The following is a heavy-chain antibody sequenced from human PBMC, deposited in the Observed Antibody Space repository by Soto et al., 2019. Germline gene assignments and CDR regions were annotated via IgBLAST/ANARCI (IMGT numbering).Heavy chain of an antibody. Sequence: QVQLVQSGAEVRKPGSSVKVSCEASGGSFNNYVISWLRQAPGQGLEWMGGIIPNYEAANYAQKFRGRLTITADKATNTAYMELNSLRPEDTATYYCARYWNAGTLYGSFDIWGQGPTVIV. CDR3: ARYWNAGTLYGSFDI. CDR1: GGSFNNYV. CDR2: IIPNYEAA. D-gene: IGHD4-17*01. J-gene: IGHJ3*02. V-gene: IGHV1-69*06.